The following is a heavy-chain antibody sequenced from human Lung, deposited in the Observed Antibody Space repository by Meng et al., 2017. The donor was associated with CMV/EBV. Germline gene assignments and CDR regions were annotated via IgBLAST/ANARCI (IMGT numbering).Heavy chain of an antibody. CDR3: AAVHYESGGYYYRIWTY. V-gene: IGHV1-24*01. D-gene: IGHD3-22*01. CDR2: FDPEDGET. J-gene: IGHJ4*02. CDR1: GYTLTELS. Sequence: ASVXVSXKVSGYTLTELSRHWVRQAPGKGLEWMGCFDPEDGETIYAQHFQGRVTMTEDTSTDTAYMELSSLTSEDTAVYYCAAVHYESGGYYYRIWTYWGQGTLVTVSS.